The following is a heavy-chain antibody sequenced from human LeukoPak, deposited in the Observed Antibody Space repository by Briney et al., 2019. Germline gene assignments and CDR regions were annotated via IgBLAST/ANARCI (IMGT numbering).Heavy chain of an antibody. Sequence: ASVKVSCKASGYTFTGYYIHWVRPAPGQGLEWMGRINPTSGDTNYVQKFQGRVTMTRDTSISTTYMELNTLRSDDTAVYYCAEDNRYYYDTSGLRGIDYWGQGTLVTVS. D-gene: IGHD3-22*01. CDR1: GYTFTGYY. CDR2: INPTSGDT. V-gene: IGHV1-2*06. CDR3: AEDNRYYYDTSGLRGIDY. J-gene: IGHJ4*02.